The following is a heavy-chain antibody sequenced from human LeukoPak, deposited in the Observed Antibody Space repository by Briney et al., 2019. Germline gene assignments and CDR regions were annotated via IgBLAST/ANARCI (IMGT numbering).Heavy chain of an antibody. CDR1: GFTFSSYA. J-gene: IGHJ4*02. CDR2: ISYDGSNK. Sequence: PGRSLRLSCAASGFTFSSYAMHWVRQAPGKGLEWVAVISYDGSNKYYADSVKGRFTISRDNAKKSLYLQMSSLRAEDTAVYHCVRGSGGYNPLDFDSWGQGTLVTVSS. CDR3: VRGSGGYNPLDFDS. V-gene: IGHV3-30-3*01. D-gene: IGHD5-24*01.